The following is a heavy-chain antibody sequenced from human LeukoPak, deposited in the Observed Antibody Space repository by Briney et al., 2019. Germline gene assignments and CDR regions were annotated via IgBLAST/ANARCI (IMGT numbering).Heavy chain of an antibody. J-gene: IGHJ4*02. Sequence: PSQTLSLTCTVSGGSISSGSYYWSWIRQPAGKGLEWIGRIYTSGSTNYNPSLKSRVTISVDTSKNQFSLKLSSVTAADTAVYYCARGISLGIAAAGYRHWGQGTLVTVSS. CDR2: IYTSGST. V-gene: IGHV4-61*02. D-gene: IGHD6-13*01. CDR3: ARGISLGIAAAGYRH. CDR1: GGSISSGSYY.